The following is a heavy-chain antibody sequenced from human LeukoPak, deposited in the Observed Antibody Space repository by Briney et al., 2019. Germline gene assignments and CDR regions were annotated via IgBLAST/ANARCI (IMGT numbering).Heavy chain of an antibody. CDR3: ARVGIQLWLAYYMDV. Sequence: QPGGSPRLSCAASGFTFSSYAMHWVRQAPGKGLEYVSAISSNGGSTYYANSVKGRFTISRDNSKNTLYLQMGSLRAEDMAVYYCARVGIQLWLAYYMDVWGKGTTVTVSS. D-gene: IGHD5-18*01. CDR2: ISSNGGST. CDR1: GFTFSSYA. V-gene: IGHV3-64*01. J-gene: IGHJ6*03.